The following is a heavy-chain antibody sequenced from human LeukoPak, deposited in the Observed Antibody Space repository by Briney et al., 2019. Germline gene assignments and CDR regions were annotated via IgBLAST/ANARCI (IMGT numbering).Heavy chain of an antibody. CDR2: IYPGGTT. V-gene: IGHV3-66*01. J-gene: IGHJ4*02. D-gene: IGHD5-18*01. CDR1: GFTFSSYA. CDR3: AKSGSIQLKSKFDY. Sequence: GGSLRLSCAASGFTFSSYAMSWVRQAPGKGLEWVSVIYPGGTTYYADSVKGRFTISRDNSKNTVFLQMNSLRAEDTAVYYCAKSGSIQLKSKFDYWGQGTLVTVSS.